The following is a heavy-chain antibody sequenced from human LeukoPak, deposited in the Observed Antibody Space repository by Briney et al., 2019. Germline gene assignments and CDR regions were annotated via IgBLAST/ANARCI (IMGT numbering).Heavy chain of an antibody. J-gene: IGHJ4*02. CDR2: ISESGDVT. CDR1: GFTFSSYP. Sequence: GGPLRLSCVVSGFTFSSYPMSWVRQAPGKGLEWVAVISESGDVTHYADSMKGRFTISRDNSKNTLNLQMNSLRDEDTAIYYCARDSSHYLGSSDYWGQGTLVTVSP. V-gene: IGHV3-23*01. D-gene: IGHD6-6*01. CDR3: ARDSSHYLGSSDY.